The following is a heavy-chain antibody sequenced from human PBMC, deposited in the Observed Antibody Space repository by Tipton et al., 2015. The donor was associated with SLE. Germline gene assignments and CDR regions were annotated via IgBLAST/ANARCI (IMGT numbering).Heavy chain of an antibody. CDR1: GYTFTTYG. Sequence: QVQLVQSGAEVKKPGASVKVSCKASGYTFTTYGISWVRQDPGQGLEWMGWISTYTVNTNYAQKLQGRVTMTTDTSTSTVYMELRSLRSDDTAVYYCASGTYFFDYWGQGTLVTVSS. D-gene: IGHD1-26*01. J-gene: IGHJ4*02. CDR3: ASGTYFFDY. V-gene: IGHV1-18*04. CDR2: ISTYTVNT.